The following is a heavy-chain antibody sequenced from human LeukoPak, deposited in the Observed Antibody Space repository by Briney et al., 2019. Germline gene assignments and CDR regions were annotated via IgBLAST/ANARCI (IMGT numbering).Heavy chain of an antibody. CDR3: ARALREKDQLLHVLYYYYSMDV. J-gene: IGHJ6*03. CDR1: GYTFTSYD. CDR2: MNPNSGNT. Sequence: ASVKVSCKASGYTFTSYDINWVRQATGQGLEWMGWMNPNSGNTGYAQKFQGRVTMTRNTSISTAYMELSRLRSEDTDVYFCARALREKDQLLHVLYYYYSMDVWGKGTTVTVSS. V-gene: IGHV1-8*01. D-gene: IGHD2-2*01.